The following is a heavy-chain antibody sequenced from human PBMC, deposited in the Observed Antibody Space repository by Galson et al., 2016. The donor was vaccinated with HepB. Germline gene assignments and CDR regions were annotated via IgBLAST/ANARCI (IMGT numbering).Heavy chain of an antibody. CDR2: FYSSGKA. J-gene: IGHJ4*02. V-gene: IGHV3-53*01. CDR3: VREVYGGALDY. CDR1: GFTVSSNN. D-gene: IGHD4-23*01. Sequence: SLRLSCAASGFTVSSNNMDWVRQAPGKGLEWVSVFYSSGKAAHADSVEGRFTVSRDTSKNMLYLQMNSLRAEDTAIYYCVREVYGGALDYWGQGTLVTVSS.